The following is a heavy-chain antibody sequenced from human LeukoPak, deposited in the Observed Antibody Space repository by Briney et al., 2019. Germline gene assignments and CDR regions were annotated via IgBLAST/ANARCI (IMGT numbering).Heavy chain of an antibody. V-gene: IGHV5-51*01. CDR3: ARRSHGSGSYYNTPLDY. Sequence: GESLKISCKGSGYSFTSYWIGWVRQMPGKGLEWMGIIYPGDSDTRYSPSFQGQVTISADKSISTAYLQWSSLKASDTAMYYCARRSHGSGSYYNTPLDYWGQGALVTVSS. J-gene: IGHJ4*02. D-gene: IGHD3-10*01. CDR2: IYPGDSDT. CDR1: GYSFTSYW.